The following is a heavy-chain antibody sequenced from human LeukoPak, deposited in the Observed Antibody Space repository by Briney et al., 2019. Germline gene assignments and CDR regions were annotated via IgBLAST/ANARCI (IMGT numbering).Heavy chain of an antibody. CDR3: GSLDSREDSSSRWGPLDI. Sequence: GGALRLSCAASRCTFSHYSMNWVRQAPGKRLGSVSTMSSSGSAIFYAASVKGRVTISRDNARNSLYLQMNSLRAEDTAVYYCGSLDSREDSSSRWGPLDIWGQGTMVTVSS. CDR1: RCTFSHYS. CDR2: MSSSGSAI. D-gene: IGHD6-6*01. J-gene: IGHJ3*02. V-gene: IGHV3-21*01.